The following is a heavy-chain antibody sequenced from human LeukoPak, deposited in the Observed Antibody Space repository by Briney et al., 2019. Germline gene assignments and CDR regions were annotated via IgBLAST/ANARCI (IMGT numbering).Heavy chain of an antibody. CDR1: GYTFTSYD. CDR3: AREWTVPAATNFDY. J-gene: IGHJ4*02. CDR2: MNPNSGNT. V-gene: IGHV1-8*03. Sequence: GSSVKVSCKASGYTFTSYDINWVRQATGQGLEWMGWMNPNSGNTGYAQKFQGRVTITRNTSISTAYMELSSLRSEDTAVYYCAREWTVPAATNFDYWGQGTLVTVSS. D-gene: IGHD2-2*01.